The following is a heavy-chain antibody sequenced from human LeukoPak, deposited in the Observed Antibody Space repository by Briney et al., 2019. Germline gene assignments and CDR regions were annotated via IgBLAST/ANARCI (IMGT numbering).Heavy chain of an antibody. Sequence: ASVKVSCKASGYTFTGYYMHWVRQAPGQGLEWMGRINPNSGGTNYAQKFQGRVTMTRDTSISTAYMELSRLRSDDTAVYYCARGGGSTTYYYDSSGYSDYWGQETLVTVSS. V-gene: IGHV1-2*06. D-gene: IGHD3-22*01. CDR3: ARGGGSTTYYYDSSGYSDY. CDR1: GYTFTGYY. CDR2: INPNSGGT. J-gene: IGHJ4*02.